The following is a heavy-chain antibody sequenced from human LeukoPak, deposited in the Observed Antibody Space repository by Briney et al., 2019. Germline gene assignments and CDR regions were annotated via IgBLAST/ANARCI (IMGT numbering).Heavy chain of an antibody. D-gene: IGHD1-26*01. J-gene: IGHJ4*02. CDR3: ATLGFLGATRFLDN. Sequence: SVKVSCKASGGIFNDYGINWVRQAPGLGLEWMGGVVPVFGTTNYAQRFQGRVSITADESTNTAYMEVSSLRFEDTAVYYCATLGFLGATRFLDNWGQGTLVTVSS. CDR1: GGIFNDYG. CDR2: VVPVFGTT. V-gene: IGHV1-69*01.